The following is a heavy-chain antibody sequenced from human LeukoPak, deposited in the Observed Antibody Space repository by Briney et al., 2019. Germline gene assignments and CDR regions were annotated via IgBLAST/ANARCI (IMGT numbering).Heavy chain of an antibody. CDR1: GFTFNNFG. V-gene: IGHV3-30*02. J-gene: IGHJ4*02. Sequence: TGGSLRLSGAASGFTFNNFGMHWVRQAPGKGLEWVSFIGYEGVHKYYADSVKGRFTISKDNSKATLYLQMNSLRPEDTAVYYCAKDLHGGYSSDYWGQGTLVTVFS. D-gene: IGHD4-23*01. CDR3: AKDLHGGYSSDY. CDR2: IGYEGVHK.